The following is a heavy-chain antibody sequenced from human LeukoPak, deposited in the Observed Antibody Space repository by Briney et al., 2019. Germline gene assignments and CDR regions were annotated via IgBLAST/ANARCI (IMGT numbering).Heavy chain of an antibody. CDR3: AREISRGFDI. V-gene: IGHV3-64*01. D-gene: IGHD2/OR15-2a*01. CDR2: VGSNGAST. Sequence: GGSLRLSCAASGFTFSNYPMHWVRQAPGKGLESVSAVGSNGASTYYENSVKDRFIVSRDNSKNTLYLQLGSLRAEDTAVYYCAREISRGFDIWGQGTMVTVSS. J-gene: IGHJ3*02. CDR1: GFTFSNYP.